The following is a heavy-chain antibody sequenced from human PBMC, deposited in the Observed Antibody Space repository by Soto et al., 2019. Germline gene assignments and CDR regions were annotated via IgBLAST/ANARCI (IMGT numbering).Heavy chain of an antibody. CDR1: GYTFTSYY. J-gene: IGHJ4*02. CDR3: ARAATMVRGFHTPASY. CDR2: INPSGGST. D-gene: IGHD3-10*01. Sequence: ASVKVSCKASGYTFTSYYMHWVRQAPGQGLEWMGIINPSGGSTSYAQKFQGRVTMTRDTSTSTVYMELSSLRSEDTAVYYCARAATMVRGFHTPASYWGQGTLVTVSS. V-gene: IGHV1-46*01.